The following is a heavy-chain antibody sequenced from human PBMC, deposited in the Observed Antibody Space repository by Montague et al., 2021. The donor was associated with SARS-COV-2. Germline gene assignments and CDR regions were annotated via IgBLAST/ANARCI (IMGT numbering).Heavy chain of an antibody. Sequence: SLRLSCAASGFTFSNYAMSWVRQAPGKGLEWVSSISGSGGHTYYADSVKGRFTISRDNAKNSLYLQMNSLRAEDTAFYYCAKVRSGSYWGCFDYWGQGTLVTVSS. CDR2: ISGSGGHT. CDR1: GFTFSNYA. CDR3: AKVRSGSYWGCFDY. D-gene: IGHD3-10*01. J-gene: IGHJ4*02. V-gene: IGHV3-23*01.